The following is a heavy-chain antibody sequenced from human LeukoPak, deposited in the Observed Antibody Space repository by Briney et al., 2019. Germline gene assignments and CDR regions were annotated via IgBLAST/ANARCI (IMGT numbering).Heavy chain of an antibody. CDR3: ARDRDGMNV. CDR2: ISIDGSNQ. CDR1: GFTFSSFG. V-gene: IGHV3-30*03. J-gene: IGHJ6*02. Sequence: GGSLRLSCAASGFTFSSFGMHWVRQAPGQGLEWVAVISIDGSNQYYADAVKGRSTISRDNAKNTLYLQMNSLRAEDTAVYYCARDRDGMNVWGQGTTVTVSS.